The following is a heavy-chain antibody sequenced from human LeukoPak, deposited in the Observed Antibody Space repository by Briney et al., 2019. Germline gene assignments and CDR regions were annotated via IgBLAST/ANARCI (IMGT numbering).Heavy chain of an antibody. V-gene: IGHV4-59*08. D-gene: IGHD2-2*01. J-gene: IGHJ3*02. CDR2: IYYSGST. CDR3: ARRQYCTSSRCFLAFDI. CDR1: GGSTNNYY. Sequence: SETLSLTCAVSGGSTNNYYWGWIRQPPGKGLEWIGYIYYSGSTNYNPSLKSRVTISVDTSMNEFSLRLSSVTAAETAVYYCARRQYCTSSRCFLAFDIWGQGTMVTVSP.